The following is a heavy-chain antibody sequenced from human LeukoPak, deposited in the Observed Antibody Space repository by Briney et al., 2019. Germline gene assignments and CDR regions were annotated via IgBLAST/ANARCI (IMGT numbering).Heavy chain of an antibody. Sequence: GGSLRLSCGASGFTFSRHSMNWVHQAPGKGLEWVSSISSSSLYIYYADSVKGRFTISRDNAKNSLYLQMNSLRAEDTAVYYCASQGSGYDSPIDSWGQGTLVTVSS. CDR3: ASQGSGYDSPIDS. D-gene: IGHD5-12*01. V-gene: IGHV3-21*01. CDR2: ISSSSLYI. J-gene: IGHJ4*02. CDR1: GFTFSRHS.